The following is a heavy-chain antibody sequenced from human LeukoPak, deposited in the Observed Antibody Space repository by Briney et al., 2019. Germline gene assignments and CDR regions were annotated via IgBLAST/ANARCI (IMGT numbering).Heavy chain of an antibody. V-gene: IGHV4-34*01. CDR1: GGSFSDYY. CDR2: INHSGST. CDR3: ASEDYGDYVSSYYYYMDV. J-gene: IGHJ6*03. Sequence: SETLSLTCAVYGGSFSDYYWSWIRQPPGKGLEWIGEINHSGSTYYNPSLKSRVTISVDTSKNQFSLKLSSVTAADTAVYYCASEDYGDYVSSYYYYMDVWGKGTTVTVSS. D-gene: IGHD4-17*01.